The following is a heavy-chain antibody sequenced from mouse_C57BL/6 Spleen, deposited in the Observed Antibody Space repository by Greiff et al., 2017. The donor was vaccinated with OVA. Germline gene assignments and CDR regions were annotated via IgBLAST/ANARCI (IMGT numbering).Heavy chain of an antibody. J-gene: IGHJ4*01. Sequence: QVQLQQPGAELVRPWSSVKLSCKASGYTFTSYWMHLVKHRPIQGLDWICNIDPSDSETHYNQKFKDKATLTVDKSSSTAYMQLSSLTSEDSAVYYCARIGSNYSVYAMDYWGQGTSVTVSS. D-gene: IGHD2-5*01. CDR2: IDPSDSET. CDR1: GYTFTSYW. CDR3: ARIGSNYSVYAMDY. V-gene: IGHV1-52*01.